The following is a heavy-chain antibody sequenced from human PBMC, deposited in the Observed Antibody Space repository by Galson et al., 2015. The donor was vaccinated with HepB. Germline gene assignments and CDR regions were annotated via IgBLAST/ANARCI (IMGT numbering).Heavy chain of an antibody. V-gene: IGHV1-69*10. J-gene: IGHJ6*02. D-gene: IGHD2-2*01. CDR1: GGTFSSYA. Sequence: SVKVSCKASGGTFSSYAISWVRQAPGQGLEWMGGIIPILGIANYAQKFQGRVTITADKSTSTAYMELSSLRSEDTAVYYCAADYCSSTSCYGIYYYYGMDVWGQGTTVTVSS. CDR3: AADYCSSTSCYGIYYYYGMDV. CDR2: IIPILGIA.